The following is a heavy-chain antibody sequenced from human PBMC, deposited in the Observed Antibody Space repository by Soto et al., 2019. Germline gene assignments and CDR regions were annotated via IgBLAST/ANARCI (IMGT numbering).Heavy chain of an antibody. D-gene: IGHD2-15*01. Sequence: SETLSLTCTVSGGSISSYYRSWIRQPPGKGLEWIGYIYYSGSTNYNPSLKSRVTIPVDTSKNQFSLKLSSVTAADTAVYYCARHGGGRRLTDIDYLGQGTLVTV. V-gene: IGHV4-59*08. CDR2: IYYSGST. J-gene: IGHJ4*02. CDR1: GGSISSYY. CDR3: ARHGGGRRLTDIDY.